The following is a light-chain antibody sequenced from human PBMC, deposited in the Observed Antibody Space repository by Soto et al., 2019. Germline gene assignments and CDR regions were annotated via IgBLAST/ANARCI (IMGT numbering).Light chain of an antibody. Sequence: QSVLTQSPSASVTPGQRVTISCSGSGSNIRDNYVYWYQHLPGTAPKLLIYANNQRPSGVPDRFSGSKSGTSASLAISGLRSEDEADYYCAAWDDSLSGRVVFGGGTKVTVL. J-gene: IGLJ2*01. CDR2: ANN. CDR3: AAWDDSLSGRVV. V-gene: IGLV1-47*02. CDR1: GSNIRDNY.